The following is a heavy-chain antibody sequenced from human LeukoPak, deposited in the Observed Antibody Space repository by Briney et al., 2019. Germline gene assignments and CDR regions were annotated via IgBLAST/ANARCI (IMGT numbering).Heavy chain of an antibody. CDR1: GGSISTGEYY. CDR3: ARVIIGEPAAIRDYFYYYMDV. V-gene: IGHV4-30-4*08. CDR2: IYYSGNT. J-gene: IGHJ6*03. D-gene: IGHD2-2*02. Sequence: PSQTLSLTCTVSGGSISTGEYYWSWIRQPPGKGLEWIGYIYYSGNTYYNPSLKSRVTISVDTSKNAFSLELSSVTAADTAVFYCARVIIGEPAAIRDYFYYYMDVWGKGTTVTASS.